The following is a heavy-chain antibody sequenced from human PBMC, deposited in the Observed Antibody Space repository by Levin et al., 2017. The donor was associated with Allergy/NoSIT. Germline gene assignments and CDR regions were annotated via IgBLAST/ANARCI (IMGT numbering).Heavy chain of an antibody. Sequence: GESLKISCAASGFTFSNAWMSWVRQAPGKGLEWVGRIKSKTDGGTTDYAAPVKGRFTISRDDSKNTLYLQMNSLKTEDTAVYYCLFEWLGYYYYMDVWGKGTTVTVSS. CDR3: LFEWLGYYYYMDV. J-gene: IGHJ6*03. CDR2: IKSKTDGGTT. V-gene: IGHV3-15*01. D-gene: IGHD3-9*01. CDR1: GFTFSNAW.